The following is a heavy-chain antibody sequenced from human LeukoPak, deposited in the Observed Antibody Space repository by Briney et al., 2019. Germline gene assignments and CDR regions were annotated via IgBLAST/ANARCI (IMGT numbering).Heavy chain of an antibody. J-gene: IGHJ4*02. D-gene: IGHD3-3*01. CDR2: IYSGDST. Sequence: GGSLRLSCAASGFTVSSNYMSWVRQAPGKGLEWVSVIYSGDSTYYADSVKGRFTISRDNSKNTLYLQMNSLRAEDTAVYYCAKDIPTATYYDFWSGYYEAKYFDYWGQGTLVTVSS. V-gene: IGHV3-66*01. CDR1: GFTVSSNY. CDR3: AKDIPTATYYDFWSGYYEAKYFDY.